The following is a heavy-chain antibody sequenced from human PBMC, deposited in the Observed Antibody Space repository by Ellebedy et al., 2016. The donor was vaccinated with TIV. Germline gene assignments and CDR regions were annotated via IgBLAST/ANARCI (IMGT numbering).Heavy chain of an antibody. D-gene: IGHD2-15*01. CDR3: AKGGILSRTDY. CDR1: GFTFSSYA. CDR2: ISGSGGST. Sequence: GESLKISCAASGFTFSSYAMSWVRQAPGKGLEWVSAISGSGGSTYYADSVKGRFTISRDNSKNTLYLQMNSLRAEDTAVYYCAKGGILSRTDYWGQGTLVTVSS. V-gene: IGHV3-23*01. J-gene: IGHJ4*02.